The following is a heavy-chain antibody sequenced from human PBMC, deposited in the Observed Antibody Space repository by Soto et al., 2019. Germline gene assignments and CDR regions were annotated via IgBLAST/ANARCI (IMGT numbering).Heavy chain of an antibody. CDR2: ISHDGTSR. D-gene: IGHD2-8*02. CDR1: GFTFNIYA. CDR3: VRSTGVPTPDFAY. J-gene: IGHJ4*02. V-gene: IGHV3-30-3*01. Sequence: QVRLVESGGGVVQPGRSLRLSCAASGFTFNIYAMHWVRQAPGKGLEWVAVISHDGTSRYYADSVKGRVTISRDNSKSMVFVQMSRQGVEDTAVYDCVRSTGVPTPDFAYWGQGTLFTVAS.